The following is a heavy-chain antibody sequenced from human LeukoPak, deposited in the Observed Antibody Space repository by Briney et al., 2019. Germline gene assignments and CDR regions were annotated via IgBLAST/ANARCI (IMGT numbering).Heavy chain of an antibody. D-gene: IGHD5-18*01. V-gene: IGHV1-69*13. CDR3: ARASPVDTAMVNI. CDR1: GYTFTSYY. J-gene: IGHJ3*02. CDR2: IIPIFGTA. Sequence: GASVKVSCKASGYTFTSYYIHWVRQAPGQGLEWMGGIIPIFGTADYAQKFQGRVTITADESTSTAYMELSSLRSEDTAVYYCARASPVDTAMVNIWGQGTMVTVSS.